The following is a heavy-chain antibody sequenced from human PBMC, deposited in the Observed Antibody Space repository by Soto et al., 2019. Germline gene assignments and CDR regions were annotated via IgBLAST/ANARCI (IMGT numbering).Heavy chain of an antibody. D-gene: IGHD3-22*01. CDR3: ARVYYDSSGYYLEGPDY. J-gene: IGHJ4*02. Sequence: ASVKVSCKASGYTFTSYAMHWVRQAPGQRLEWMGWINAGNGNTKYSQKFQGRVTITRDTSASTAYMELSSLRSEDTAVYYCARVYYDSSGYYLEGPDYWGQGTLVTVSS. CDR1: GYTFTSYA. CDR2: INAGNGNT. V-gene: IGHV1-3*01.